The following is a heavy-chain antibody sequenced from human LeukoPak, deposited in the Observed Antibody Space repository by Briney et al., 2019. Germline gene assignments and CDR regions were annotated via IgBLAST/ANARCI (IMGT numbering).Heavy chain of an antibody. CDR2: IRSKANSYAT. V-gene: IGHV3-73*01. CDR3: ARWVELWGGYVGY. J-gene: IGHJ4*02. D-gene: IGHD3-16*01. Sequence: GGSLRLSCAASGFTFSGSAMQWVRQASGKGPEWVGRIRSKANSYATAYAASVKDRFTISRDDSKNTAYLQMNSLRTEDTAVYYCARWVELWGGYVGYWGQGALVTVSS. CDR1: GFTFSGSA.